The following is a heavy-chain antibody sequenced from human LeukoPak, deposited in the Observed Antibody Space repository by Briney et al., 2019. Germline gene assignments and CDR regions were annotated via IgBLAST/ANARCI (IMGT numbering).Heavy chain of an antibody. D-gene: IGHD6-6*01. Sequence: SETLSLICTVSGGSISTYYWTWIRQPPGKGLEWIGYIYHSGSTNYNPSLKSRVTISLDTSRNQFSLRLSSVTAADTAVYFCAREYSTSSEGDYFDYWGQGSRVTVSS. CDR3: AREYSTSSEGDYFDY. J-gene: IGHJ4*02. CDR2: IYHSGST. V-gene: IGHV4-59*01. CDR1: GGSISTYY.